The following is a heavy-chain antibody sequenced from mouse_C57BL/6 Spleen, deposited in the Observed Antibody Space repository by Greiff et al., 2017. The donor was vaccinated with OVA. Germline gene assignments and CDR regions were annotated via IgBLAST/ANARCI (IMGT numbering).Heavy chain of an antibody. J-gene: IGHJ1*03. D-gene: IGHD1-1*01. V-gene: IGHV1-81*01. CDR3: ALSSYGYFDV. CDR1: GYTFTSYG. Sequence: VQLQESGAELARPGASVKLSCKASGYTFTSYGISWVKQRTGLGLEWIGEIYPRSGNTYYNEKFKGKATLTADKSSSTAYMELRSLTSEDSAVYFCALSSYGYFDVWGTGTTVTVSS. CDR2: IYPRSGNT.